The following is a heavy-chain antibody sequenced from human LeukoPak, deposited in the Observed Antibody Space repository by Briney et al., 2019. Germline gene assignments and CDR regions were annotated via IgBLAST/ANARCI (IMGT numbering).Heavy chain of an antibody. CDR3: ARALRGVVMLYYYYYMDV. D-gene: IGHD3-3*01. CDR2: MNPNSGNT. Sequence: ASVKVSCKASGGTFSSYAINWVRQATGQGLEWMGWMNPNSGNTGYAQKFQGRVTITRNTSISTAYMELSSLRSEDTAVYYCARALRGVVMLYYYYYMDVWGKGTTVTVSS. J-gene: IGHJ6*03. V-gene: IGHV1-8*01. CDR1: GGTFSSYA.